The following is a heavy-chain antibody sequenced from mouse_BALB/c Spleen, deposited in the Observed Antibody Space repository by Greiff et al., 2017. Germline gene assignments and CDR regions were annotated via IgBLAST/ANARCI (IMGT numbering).Heavy chain of an antibody. CDR3: ARTGTFRYCDV. J-gene: IGHJ1*01. Sequence: QLQQPGAELVKPGASVKLSCKASGYTFTSYWMHWVKQRPGQGLEWIGEINPSNGRTNYNEKFKSKATLTVDKSSSTAYMQLSSLTSEDSAVYYCARTGTFRYCDVWGAGTTVTVSS. CDR2: INPSNGRT. V-gene: IGHV1S81*02. D-gene: IGHD4-1*01. CDR1: GYTFTSYW.